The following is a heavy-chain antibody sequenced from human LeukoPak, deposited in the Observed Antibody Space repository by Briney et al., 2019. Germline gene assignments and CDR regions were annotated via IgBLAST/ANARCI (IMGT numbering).Heavy chain of an antibody. V-gene: IGHV3-23*01. J-gene: IGHJ4*02. D-gene: IGHD3-3*01. CDR1: GFAFSGYA. CDR3: AKDMRGYYRPIDY. Sequence: GGSLRLSCAASGFAFSGYAMRWVRQAPGKGLEWVSTSSCSGAYTYYADSVKGRFTISRDNSKNTLSLQMNSLRAEDTAVYYCAKDMRGYYRPIDYWGQGTLVTVSS. CDR2: SSCSGAYT.